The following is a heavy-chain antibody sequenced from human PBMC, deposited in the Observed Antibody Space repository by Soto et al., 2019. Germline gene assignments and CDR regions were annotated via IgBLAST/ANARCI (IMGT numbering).Heavy chain of an antibody. V-gene: IGHV3-33*01. D-gene: IGHD5-12*01. Sequence: GGSLRLSCVTSGFNFGNFGMHWVRQAPGKGLEWLTVISNDENIKQDSVRGRFAIARDNSKNTLYLHLTSLRAEDTAIYYCARGLRGVLDYWGQGTLVTVSS. CDR3: ARGLRGVLDY. J-gene: IGHJ4*02. CDR2: ISNDENIK. CDR1: GFNFGNFG.